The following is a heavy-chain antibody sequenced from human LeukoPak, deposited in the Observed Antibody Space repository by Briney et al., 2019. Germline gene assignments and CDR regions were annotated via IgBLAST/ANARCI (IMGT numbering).Heavy chain of an antibody. V-gene: IGHV4-34*01. Sequence: SETLSLTCAVYGGSFSGYYWSWIRQPPGKGLEWIGEINHSGSTNYNPSLKSRVTISADTSKNQFSLKLSSVTAADTAVYHCARGRGLVDYWGQGTLVTVSS. CDR3: ARGRGLVDY. CDR1: GGSFSGYY. D-gene: IGHD3/OR15-3a*01. J-gene: IGHJ4*02. CDR2: INHSGST.